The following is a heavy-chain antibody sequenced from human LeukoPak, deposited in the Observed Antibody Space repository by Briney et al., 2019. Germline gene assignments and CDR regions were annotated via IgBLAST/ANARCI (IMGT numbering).Heavy chain of an antibody. CDR2: ISSSGSTI. Sequence: GGSLRLSCAASGFTFSSYEMNWVRQAPGKGLEWVSYISSSGSTIYYADSVKGRFTISRDNAKNSLYLQMNSLRAEDTAVYYCASVVDPTHQYDYWGQGTLVTVSS. D-gene: IGHD2-15*01. CDR3: ASVVDPTHQYDY. CDR1: GFTFSSYE. J-gene: IGHJ4*02. V-gene: IGHV3-48*03.